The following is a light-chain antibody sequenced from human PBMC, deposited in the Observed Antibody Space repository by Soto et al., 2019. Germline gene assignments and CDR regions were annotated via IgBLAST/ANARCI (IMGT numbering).Light chain of an antibody. Sequence: EIVLTQSPGTVSLSPGDRATLSCRASQSISATYLAWYQQKPGQAPRLLIYGVSIRATGIPDRFAGSGSGPDFTLTISRLEPEDFAVYECHPYGDWPKTFGQGTTVEIK. CDR3: HPYGDWPKT. V-gene: IGKV3-20*01. CDR2: GVS. J-gene: IGKJ1*01. CDR1: QSISATY.